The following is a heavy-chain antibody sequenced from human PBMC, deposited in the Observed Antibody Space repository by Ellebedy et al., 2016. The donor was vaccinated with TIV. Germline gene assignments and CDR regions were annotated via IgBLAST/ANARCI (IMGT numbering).Heavy chain of an antibody. V-gene: IGHV1-8*01. CDR2: VDPNSGIT. Sequence: ASVKVSCKASGYTFTDYDINWVRQATGHGLEWMGWVDPNSGITVNEQKFQGRVNMTWNTSTGTVDMEFSSLTSADTAVYFCARVQRGSGCGSGHYYYGMDVWGQGATVTVSS. CDR3: ARVQRGSGCGSGHYYYGMDV. J-gene: IGHJ6*02. D-gene: IGHD6-19*01. CDR1: GYTFTDYD.